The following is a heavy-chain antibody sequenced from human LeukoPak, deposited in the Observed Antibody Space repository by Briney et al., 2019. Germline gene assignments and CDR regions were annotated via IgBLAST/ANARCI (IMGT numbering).Heavy chain of an antibody. CDR1: GYTFTSYG. J-gene: IGHJ5*02. V-gene: IGHV1-18*01. D-gene: IGHD6-13*01. Sequence: ASVKVSCKASGYTFTSYGISWVRQAPGQGPEWMGWTSAYNGNTNYAQKLQGRVTTTTDTSTSTAYMELRSLRSDDTAVYYCARDGLAAAGSSSNWFDPWGQGTLVTVSS. CDR3: ARDGLAAAGSSSNWFDP. CDR2: TSAYNGNT.